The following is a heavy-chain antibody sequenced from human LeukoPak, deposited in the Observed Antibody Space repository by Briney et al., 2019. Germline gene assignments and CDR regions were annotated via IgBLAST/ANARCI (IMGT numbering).Heavy chain of an antibody. CDR1: GFTFSDYY. Sequence: GGSLRLSCAASGFTFSDYYMSWIRQAPGKGLEWVSYISSSGSTIYYADSVKGRFTISRDNSKNTLYLQMNSLRAEDTAVYYCAKDSARLYSGSYPVDYWGQGTLVTVSS. D-gene: IGHD1-26*01. CDR2: ISSSGSTI. J-gene: IGHJ4*02. V-gene: IGHV3-11*01. CDR3: AKDSARLYSGSYPVDY.